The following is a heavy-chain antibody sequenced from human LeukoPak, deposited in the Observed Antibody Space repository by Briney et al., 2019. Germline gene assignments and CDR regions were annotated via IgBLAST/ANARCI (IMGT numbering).Heavy chain of an antibody. V-gene: IGHV3-48*03. CDR3: ATGNYNKPFDF. CDR2: ISSSGSTI. CDR1: GFTFSSYE. D-gene: IGHD1-7*01. J-gene: IGHJ4*02. Sequence: GGSLRLSCAASGFTFSSYEMNWVRQAPGKGLEWVSYISSSGSTIYYADSVKGRFTISRDNAKNSLYLQMNSLRAEDTAVYYCATGNYNKPFDFWGQGTLVTVSS.